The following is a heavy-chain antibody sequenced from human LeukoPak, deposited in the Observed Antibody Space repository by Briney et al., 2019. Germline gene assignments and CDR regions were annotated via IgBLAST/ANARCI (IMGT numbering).Heavy chain of an antibody. D-gene: IGHD2-2*01. CDR2: INHSGST. CDR3: ARAIVVVPAASILWFDP. V-gene: IGHV4-34*01. CDR1: GGSFSGYY. Sequence: SETLSLICAVYGGSFSGYYWSWIRQPPGKGLECFGEINHSGSTNYNPSLKSRVTISVDTSKNQFSLKLSSVTAADTAVYYCARAIVVVPAASILWFDPWGQGTLVTVSS. J-gene: IGHJ5*02.